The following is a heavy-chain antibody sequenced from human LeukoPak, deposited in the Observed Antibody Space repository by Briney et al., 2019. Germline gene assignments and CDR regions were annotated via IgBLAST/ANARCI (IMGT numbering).Heavy chain of an antibody. Sequence: SETLSLTCTLSGGSVSIGSYYGSWIRQPPAKGLEWIGYIYYSRITNYNPSLKSRVTISVDTCKNQFSLKLRSVTGADTAVYYCEREENGWNGSDDAFDIWGQGTMVTVSS. J-gene: IGHJ3*02. D-gene: IGHD1-1*01. CDR3: EREENGWNGSDDAFDI. CDR2: IYYSRIT. V-gene: IGHV4-61*01. CDR1: GGSVSIGSYY.